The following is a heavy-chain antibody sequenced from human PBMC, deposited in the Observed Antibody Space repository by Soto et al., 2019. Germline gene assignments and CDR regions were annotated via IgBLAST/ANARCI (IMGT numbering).Heavy chain of an antibody. V-gene: IGHV4-4*02. CDR3: ARKLRANCSGGSCYPIGRAAFDI. Sequence: QVQLQESGPGLVKPSGTLSLTCAVSSGSISSSNWWSWVRQPPGKGLEWIGEIYHSGSTNYNPSLKSRVTISVDKSKNQFSLKLSSVTAADTAVYYCARKLRANCSGGSCYPIGRAAFDIWGQGTMVTVSS. D-gene: IGHD2-15*01. J-gene: IGHJ3*02. CDR1: SGSISSSNW. CDR2: IYHSGST.